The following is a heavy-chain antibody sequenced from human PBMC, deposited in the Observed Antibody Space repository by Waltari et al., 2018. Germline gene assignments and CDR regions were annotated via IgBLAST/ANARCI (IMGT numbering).Heavy chain of an antibody. CDR3: ARDFAYGRFDY. D-gene: IGHD3-10*01. CDR1: GFTFSNFW. V-gene: IGHV3-7*03. CDR2: IGHDASAT. Sequence: EVPLVESGGALVQPGGSLRLSCTDSGFTFSNFWLTWVRQAPGKGLEWVAMIGHDASATYYVGSVKGRFTVSRDNAKSSLFLQMNSLSVEDTAVYYCARDFAYGRFDYWGQGTLVTVSS. J-gene: IGHJ4*02.